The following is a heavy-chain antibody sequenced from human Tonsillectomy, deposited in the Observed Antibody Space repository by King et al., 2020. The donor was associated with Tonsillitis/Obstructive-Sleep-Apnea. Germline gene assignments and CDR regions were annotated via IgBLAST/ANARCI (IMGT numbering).Heavy chain of an antibody. V-gene: IGHV3-30*04. D-gene: IGHD2-2*01. CDR1: GFNFSSYA. CDR2: ISYDGSNK. J-gene: IGHJ5*02. Sequence: VQLVESGGGVVQPGRSLRLSCAASGFNFSSYAMHWVRQAPGKGLEWVAVISYDGSNKYYADSVKGRFTISRDNSKNTLYLQMNSLRAEDTAVYYCARAPSYCSSTSCNQEGWFAPWGQGTLVTVSS. CDR3: ARAPSYCSSTSCNQEGWFAP.